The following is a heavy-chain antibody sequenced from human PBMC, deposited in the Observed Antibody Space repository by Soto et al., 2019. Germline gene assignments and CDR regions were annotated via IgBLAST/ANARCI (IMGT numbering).Heavy chain of an antibody. CDR1: GGSISSSSYS. V-gene: IGHV4-39*01. CDR2: IYYSGST. D-gene: IGHD6-25*01. Sequence: TLSLTCTVSGGSISSSSYSWGWIRQPPGKGLEWIGGIYYSGSTYYNPSLKSRVTISVDTSKNQFSLKLSSVTAADTAVYYCARHGIAAVNWFGPWGQGTLVTVSS. J-gene: IGHJ5*02. CDR3: ARHGIAAVNWFGP.